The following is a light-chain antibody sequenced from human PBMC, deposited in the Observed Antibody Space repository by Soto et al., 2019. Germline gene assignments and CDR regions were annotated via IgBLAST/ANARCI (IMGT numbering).Light chain of an antibody. V-gene: IGKV1-39*01. Sequence: DIQMTQSPSSLSACVGDRVTITCRASQSISSYLNWYQQKPGKAPKLLIYAASSVQSGVPSRFSGSGSGTDFTLTISSLQPEDFATYHCQQTYSTPLTFGPGTKVDIK. CDR1: QSISSY. CDR2: AAS. CDR3: QQTYSTPLT. J-gene: IGKJ3*01.